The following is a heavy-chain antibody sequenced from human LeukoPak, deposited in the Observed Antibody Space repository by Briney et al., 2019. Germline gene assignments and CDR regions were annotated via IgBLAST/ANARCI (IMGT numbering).Heavy chain of an antibody. Sequence: GSLRLSCAASGFTFSDYYMSWIRQAPGKGLEWVSYISSSGSTIYYADSVKGRFTISRDNAKNSLYLQMNSLRAEDTAVYYCARGRYDILTGYYYYYYYYMDVWGKGTTVTISS. CDR1: GFTFSDYY. V-gene: IGHV3-11*04. CDR3: ARGRYDILTGYYYYYYYYMDV. CDR2: ISSSGSTI. D-gene: IGHD3-9*01. J-gene: IGHJ6*03.